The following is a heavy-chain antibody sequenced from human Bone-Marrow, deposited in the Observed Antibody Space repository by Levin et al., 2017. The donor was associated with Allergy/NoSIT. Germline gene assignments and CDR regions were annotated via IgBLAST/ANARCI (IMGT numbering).Heavy chain of an antibody. CDR2: LIPVFRTL. J-gene: IGHJ4*02. CDR1: GGTFRTSG. CDR3: ASETSGYELAY. D-gene: IGHD5-12*01. V-gene: IGHV1-69*13. Sequence: SVKVSCKASGGTFRTSGISWVRQAPGQGLEWMGNLIPVFRTLNYAQKFQGRVTITADESTSTAYMELSGLRSEDTAVYYCASETSGYELAYWGQGTLVTVSA.